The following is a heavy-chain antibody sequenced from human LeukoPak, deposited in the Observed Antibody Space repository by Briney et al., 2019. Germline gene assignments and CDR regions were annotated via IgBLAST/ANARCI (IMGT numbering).Heavy chain of an antibody. CDR3: ARQTRDYPFDY. CDR1: GYTFSSYD. J-gene: IGHJ4*02. CDR2: MNPNSGNT. D-gene: IGHD4-17*01. V-gene: IGHV1-8*01. Sequence: ASVKVSCKASGYTFSSYDINWVRQATGQGLEWMGWMNPNSGNTGYAQKFQGRVTMTRSTSISTAYMELSSLRFEDTAVYYCARQTRDYPFDYWGQGTLVTVSS.